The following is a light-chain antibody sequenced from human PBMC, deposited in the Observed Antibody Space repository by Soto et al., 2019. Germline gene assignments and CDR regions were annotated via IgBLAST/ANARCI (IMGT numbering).Light chain of an antibody. V-gene: IGKV3-15*01. CDR2: GAS. CDR1: QSVSNN. J-gene: IGKJ1*01. Sequence: EIVMTQSPATLSVSPGERATLSCRASQSVSNNLAWYQKKPGQAPRLLIYGASTRATGIPARFSGSGSGTDFTLTISSLQSEDFALYYCQPYNNWWTVGQGTRVDIK. CDR3: QPYNNWWT.